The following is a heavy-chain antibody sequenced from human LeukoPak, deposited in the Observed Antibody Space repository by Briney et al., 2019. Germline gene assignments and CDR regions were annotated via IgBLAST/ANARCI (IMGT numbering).Heavy chain of an antibody. CDR3: ARGGGEFDYYYYGMDV. Sequence: GGSLRPSCAASGFTVSSNYMSWVRQAPGKGLEWVSVIYSGGSTYYADSVKGRFTISRDNFKNTLYLQMNSLRAEDTAVYYCARGGGEFDYYYYGMDVWGQGTTVTVSS. V-gene: IGHV3-66*01. CDR1: GFTVSSNY. J-gene: IGHJ6*02. D-gene: IGHD3-10*01. CDR2: IYSGGST.